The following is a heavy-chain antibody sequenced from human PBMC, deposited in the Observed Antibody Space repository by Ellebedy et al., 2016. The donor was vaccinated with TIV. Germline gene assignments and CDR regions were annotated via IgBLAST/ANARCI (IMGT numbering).Heavy chain of an antibody. V-gene: IGHV1-3*01. D-gene: IGHD6-13*01. J-gene: IGHJ4*02. CDR1: GYTFTSYA. CDR3: ARALDLAAAGQLFDY. Sequence: AASVKVSCKASGYTFTSYAMHWARQAPGQRLEWMGWINAGNGNTKYSQKFQGRVTITRDTSASTAYMELSSLRSEDTAVYYCARALDLAAAGQLFDYWGQGTLVTVSS. CDR2: INAGNGNT.